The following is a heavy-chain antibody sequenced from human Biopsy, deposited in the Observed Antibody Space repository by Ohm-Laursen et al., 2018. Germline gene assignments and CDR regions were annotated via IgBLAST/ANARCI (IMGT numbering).Heavy chain of an antibody. CDR2: IYYSGST. D-gene: IGHD3-22*01. CDR1: GDSISTYY. J-gene: IGHJ2*01. Sequence: GTLSLTCTVSGDSISTYYWSWIRQPPGKGLEWVGYIYYSGSTNYNPSLQSRVTISVDTSKNHFSLRLRSVTPADTAIYYCARDRGYYSDRTVPGYFDLWGRGTLVTVSS. CDR3: ARDRGYYSDRTVPGYFDL. V-gene: IGHV4-59*01.